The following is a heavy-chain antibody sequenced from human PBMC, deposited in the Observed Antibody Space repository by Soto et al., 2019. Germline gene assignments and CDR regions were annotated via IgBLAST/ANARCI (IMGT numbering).Heavy chain of an antibody. CDR3: AREDSIIIPAVSDF. Sequence: ASVKVSCKASGYTLTSYYMHWVRQAPGQGLEWMGIINPSGGSTSYAQKFQGRVTMTRDTSTSSVSLQMNTLRVEDTAVYYCAREDSIIIPAVSDFWGQGTLVTVSS. V-gene: IGHV1-46*01. CDR2: INPSGGST. D-gene: IGHD2-2*01. CDR1: GYTLTSYY. J-gene: IGHJ4*02.